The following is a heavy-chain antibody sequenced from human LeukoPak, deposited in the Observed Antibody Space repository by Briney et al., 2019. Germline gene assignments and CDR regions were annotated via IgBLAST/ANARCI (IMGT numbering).Heavy chain of an antibody. D-gene: IGHD3-3*01. CDR3: AREAGITIFGVVIGIIEGQRYGMDV. CDR1: GYTFTDYY. Sequence: ASVKVSCKASGYTFTDYYMHWVRQAPGQGLEWMGWINPKSGGRSYAQRFQGRVTMTRDTSISTAYMELSRLRSDDTAVYYCAREAGITIFGVVIGIIEGQRYGMDVWGQGTTVTVSS. V-gene: IGHV1-2*02. CDR2: INPKSGGR. J-gene: IGHJ6*02.